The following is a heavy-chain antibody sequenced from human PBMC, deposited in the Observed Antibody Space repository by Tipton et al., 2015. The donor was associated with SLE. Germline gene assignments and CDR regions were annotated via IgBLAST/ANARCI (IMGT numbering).Heavy chain of an antibody. V-gene: IGHV3-74*01. J-gene: IGHJ4*02. CDR2: MSGDGSTT. D-gene: IGHD3-3*01. CDR1: GGSVSSSS. CDR3: AVSFGVGTQWENYLDY. Sequence: LTCTVSGGSVSSSSKYWAWIRQPPGKGLEWVSGMSGDGSTTNYADSVKGRFTISRDNAKNSVYLQMNNLRADDTAVYYCAVSFGVGTQWENYLDYWGQGTLVTVSS.